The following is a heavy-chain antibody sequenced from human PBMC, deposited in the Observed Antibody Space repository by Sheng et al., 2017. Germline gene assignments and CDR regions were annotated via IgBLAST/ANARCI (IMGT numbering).Heavy chain of an antibody. CDR2: INHSGST. CDR1: GGSFSGYY. Sequence: QVQLQQWGAGLLKPSETLSLTCAVYGGSFSGYYWSWIRQPPGKGLEWIGEINHSGSTNYNPSLKSRVTISVDTSKNQFSLKLSSVTAADTAVYYCAREYCGGDCYSGAVPNRSYYFDYWGQGTLVTVSS. CDR3: AREYCGGDCYSGAVPNRSYYFDY. V-gene: IGHV4-34*01. D-gene: IGHD2-21*02. J-gene: IGHJ4*02.